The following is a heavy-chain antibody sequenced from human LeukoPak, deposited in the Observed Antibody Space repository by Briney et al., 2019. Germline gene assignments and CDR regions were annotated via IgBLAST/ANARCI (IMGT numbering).Heavy chain of an antibody. CDR2: IYTSGST. Sequence: PSETLSLTCTVSGGSISSYYWSWIRQPAGKGLEWIGRIYTSGSTNYNPSLKSRVTMSVDTSKNQFSLKLSSVTAADTAVYYCAREAPTYYDFCSGYMGWFDPWGQGTLVTVSS. V-gene: IGHV4-4*07. D-gene: IGHD3-3*01. CDR3: AREAPTYYDFCSGYMGWFDP. J-gene: IGHJ5*02. CDR1: GGSISSYY.